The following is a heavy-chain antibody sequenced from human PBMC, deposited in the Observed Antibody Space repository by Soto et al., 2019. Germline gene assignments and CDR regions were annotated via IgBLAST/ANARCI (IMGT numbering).Heavy chain of an antibody. CDR2: IIPIFGTA. Sequence: QVQLVQSGAEVKKPGSSVKVSCKAPGGTFSSYAISWVRQAPGQGLEWMGGIIPIFGTANYAQKFQGRVTITADEPTSPAYMELSSLRSEDTAVYYCARGIRFLEWLLYYWGQGTLVTVSS. CDR3: ARGIRFLEWLLYY. D-gene: IGHD3-3*01. J-gene: IGHJ4*02. CDR1: GGTFSSYA. V-gene: IGHV1-69*12.